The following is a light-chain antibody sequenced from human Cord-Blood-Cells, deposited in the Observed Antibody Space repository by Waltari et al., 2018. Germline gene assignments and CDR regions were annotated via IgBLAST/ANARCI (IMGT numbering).Light chain of an antibody. CDR1: QSVRSY. CDR2: DAS. J-gene: IGKJ3*01. V-gene: IGKV3-11*01. CDR3: QQRSNWLIT. Sequence: EIVLTQSPAPLSLSPGERATFSCRARQSVRSYLAGYQQNPGQPPRHLIDDASNRATGIPARFSGSGSGTDFTLTISSLEPEDFAVYYCQQRSNWLITFGPGTKVDIK.